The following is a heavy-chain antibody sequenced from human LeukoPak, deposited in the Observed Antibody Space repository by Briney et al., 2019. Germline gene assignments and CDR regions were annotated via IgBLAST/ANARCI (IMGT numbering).Heavy chain of an antibody. Sequence: GGSLRLSCAASGFTLSNYDMNWARQAPGKGLEWVSSISTSSRYIYYKDSVRGRFTISRDDAKNSLYLEMNSLRAEDTAVYYCARADCSSSTCYLRRSWFDPWGQGTLVTVSS. D-gene: IGHD2-2*01. CDR3: ARADCSSSTCYLRRSWFDP. J-gene: IGHJ5*02. CDR2: ISTSSRYI. CDR1: GFTLSNYD. V-gene: IGHV3-21*01.